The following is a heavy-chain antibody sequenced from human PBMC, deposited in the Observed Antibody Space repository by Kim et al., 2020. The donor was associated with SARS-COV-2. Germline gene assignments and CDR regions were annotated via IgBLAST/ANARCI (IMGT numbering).Heavy chain of an antibody. J-gene: IGHJ3*01. Sequence: GGSLRLSCSASGFTFSNYAMHWVRQAPGKGLEYVSAISSDGGSTYYADLVKGRFTISRDNSKNMLYVQMSSLRVEDTAIYYCVTRNYYNSGSYYEGAPF. CDR2: ISSDGGST. D-gene: IGHD3-10*01. V-gene: IGHV3-64*05. CDR3: VTRNYYNSGSYYEGAPF. CDR1: GFTFSNYA.